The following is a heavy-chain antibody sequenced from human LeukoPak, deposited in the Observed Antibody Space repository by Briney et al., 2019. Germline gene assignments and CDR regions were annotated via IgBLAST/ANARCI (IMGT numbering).Heavy chain of an antibody. V-gene: IGHV3-23*01. Sequence: GGSLRLSCAASGFTFSSYAMSWVRQAPGKGLKWVSAISGSGGSTYYADSVKGRFTISRDNSKNTLYLQMNSLRAEDTAVYYCAKHADVDVGATRISWFFDYWGQGTLVTVSS. J-gene: IGHJ4*02. CDR1: GFTFSSYA. CDR2: ISGSGGST. CDR3: AKHADVDVGATRISWFFDY. D-gene: IGHD1-26*01.